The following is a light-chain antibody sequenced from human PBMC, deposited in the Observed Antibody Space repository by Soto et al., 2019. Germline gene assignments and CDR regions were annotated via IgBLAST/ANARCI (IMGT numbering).Light chain of an antibody. Sequence: QSALTQPASVSGSPGQSITISCTGTSSDVGAYNYVSWYQQHPGKAPQLMIYDVTNRPSGVSNRFSGSKSGNTASLTISGLLAEDEADYYCSSFTSSSTYVFGTGTKLTVL. CDR3: SSFTSSSTYV. CDR1: SSDVGAYNY. J-gene: IGLJ1*01. V-gene: IGLV2-14*01. CDR2: DVT.